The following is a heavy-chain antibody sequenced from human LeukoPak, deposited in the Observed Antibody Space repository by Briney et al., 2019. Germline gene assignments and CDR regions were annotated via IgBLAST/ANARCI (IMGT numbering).Heavy chain of an antibody. D-gene: IGHD6-13*01. CDR1: AGSNSSDTYY. J-gene: IGHJ4*02. CDR3: ARSRIAIVGPFDY. CDR2: IYYTGNP. Sequence: SETLSLTCTVSAGSNSSDTYYWGWIRQPPGKGLERIGSIYYTGNPYYTASLNTRFTISVDTSKSKFSLKLSSVTAADTAAYYCARSRIAIVGPFDYWGQGPLVTVSS. V-gene: IGHV4-39*01.